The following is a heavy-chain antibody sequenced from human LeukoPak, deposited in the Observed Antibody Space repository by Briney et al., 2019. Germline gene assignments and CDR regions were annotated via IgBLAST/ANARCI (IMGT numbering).Heavy chain of an antibody. V-gene: IGHV4-34*01. J-gene: IGHJ6*03. CDR3: ASFYCSGGSCYQYYYYYMDV. CDR1: GGSFSGYY. Sequence: SETLSLTCAVYGGSFSGYYWSWIRQPPGKGLEWIGEINHSGSTNYNPSLKSRVTISVDTSKDQFSLKLSSVTAADTAVYYCASFYCSGGSCYQYYYYYMDVWGKGTTVTISS. CDR2: INHSGST. D-gene: IGHD2-15*01.